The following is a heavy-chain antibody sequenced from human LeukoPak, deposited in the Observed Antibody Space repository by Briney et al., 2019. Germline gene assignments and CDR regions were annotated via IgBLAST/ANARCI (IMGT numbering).Heavy chain of an antibody. J-gene: IGHJ4*02. D-gene: IGHD3-22*01. Sequence: PSETLSLTCTVSGDSISGFYWSWIRQAAGKGLEWIGRIHTSGSTNYNPSLKSRVTMSVDTSKNQFSLKLRSVTAADTAVYYCARDSYYYDSSGYLILDYWGQGILVTVSS. CDR2: IHTSGST. CDR3: ARDSYYYDSSGYLILDY. V-gene: IGHV4-4*07. CDR1: GDSISGFY.